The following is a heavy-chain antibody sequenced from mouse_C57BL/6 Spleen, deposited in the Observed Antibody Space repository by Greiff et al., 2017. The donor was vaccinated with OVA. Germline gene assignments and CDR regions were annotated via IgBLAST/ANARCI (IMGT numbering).Heavy chain of an antibody. Sequence: EVKLVESGGGLVKPGGSLKLSCAASGFTFSSYTMSWVRQTPEKRLEWVATISGGGGNNYYPDSVKGGFTISRDNAKNTLYLQMSSLRSEDTALYYCARLGGYASFDYWGQGTTLTVSS. D-gene: IGHD2-2*01. J-gene: IGHJ2*01. V-gene: IGHV5-9*01. CDR1: GFTFSSYT. CDR2: ISGGGGNN. CDR3: ARLGGYASFDY.